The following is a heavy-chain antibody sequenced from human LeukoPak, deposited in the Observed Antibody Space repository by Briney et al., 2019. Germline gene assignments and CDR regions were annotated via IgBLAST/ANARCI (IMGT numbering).Heavy chain of an antibody. CDR2: FDPEDGET. CDR3: ATGLWFAALARDY. CDR1: GYTLTELS. J-gene: IGHJ4*02. V-gene: IGHV1-24*01. Sequence: ASVKVSCKVSGYTLTELSMHGVRQAPGKGREGVGGFDPEDGETIYAQKFQGRVTMTEDTSTDTAYMELSSLISADTAVYSCATGLWFAALARDYWGTGTLVT. D-gene: IGHD3-10*01.